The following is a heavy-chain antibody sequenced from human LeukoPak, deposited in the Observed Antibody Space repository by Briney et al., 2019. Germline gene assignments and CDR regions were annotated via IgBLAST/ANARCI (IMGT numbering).Heavy chain of an antibody. Sequence: PSQTLSLTCTVSGGSISSGGYYWSWIRQHPGKGLEWIGYIYYSGSTYYNPSLKSRVTISVGTSKNQFSLKLSSMTAADTAVYYCARSLLWFGELLIDYWGQGTLVTVSS. V-gene: IGHV4-31*03. CDR3: ARSLLWFGELLIDY. CDR1: GGSISSGGYY. D-gene: IGHD3-10*01. J-gene: IGHJ4*02. CDR2: IYYSGST.